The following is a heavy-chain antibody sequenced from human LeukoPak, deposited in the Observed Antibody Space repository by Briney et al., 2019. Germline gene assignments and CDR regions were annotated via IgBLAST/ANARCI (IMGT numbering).Heavy chain of an antibody. V-gene: IGHV3-30*18. CDR3: ANNQYSYGLRGAFDI. D-gene: IGHD5-18*01. J-gene: IGHJ3*02. Sequence: GSLRLSCAASGFTFSSYGMHWVRQAPGKGLEWVAVISYDGSNKYYADSVKGRFTISRDNSKNTLYLQMNSLRAEDTAVYYCANNQYSYGLRGAFDIWGQGTMVTVSS. CDR1: GFTFSSYG. CDR2: ISYDGSNK.